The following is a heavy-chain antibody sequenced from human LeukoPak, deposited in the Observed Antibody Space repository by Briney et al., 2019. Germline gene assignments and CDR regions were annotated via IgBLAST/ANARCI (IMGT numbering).Heavy chain of an antibody. CDR3: ARRARYYDLLTGPAD. Sequence: PSETLSLTCTVSGDSISGSPDYWGWIRQPPGKEPQWVGSRQFSGNTHYNPSLNSRVTIFLDASKNQFSLWLTSVTAADTAVYYCARRARYYDLLTGPADRGQGTLVIVSS. CDR1: GDSISGSPDY. CDR2: RQFSGNT. D-gene: IGHD3-9*01. J-gene: IGHJ4*02. V-gene: IGHV4-39*01.